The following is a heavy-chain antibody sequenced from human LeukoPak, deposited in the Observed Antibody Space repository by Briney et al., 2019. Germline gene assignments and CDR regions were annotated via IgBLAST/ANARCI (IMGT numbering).Heavy chain of an antibody. J-gene: IGHJ4*02. D-gene: IGHD3-16*01. CDR2: MSAYNGNT. V-gene: IGHV1-18*01. CDR3: ARERKRRITFGGVNFDY. CDR1: GYTFTSYG. Sequence: ASVKVSCKASGYTFTSYGISWVRQAPGQGLEWMGWMSAYNGNTNYAQKLQGRVTMTTDTSTSTAYMELRSLRSDDTAVYYCARERKRRITFGGVNFDYWGQGTLVTVSS.